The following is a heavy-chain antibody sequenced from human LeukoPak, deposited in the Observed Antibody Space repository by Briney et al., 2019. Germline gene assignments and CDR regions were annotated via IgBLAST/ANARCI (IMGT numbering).Heavy chain of an antibody. CDR1: GGSISTTSSY. J-gene: IGHJ4*02. D-gene: IGHD6-13*01. CDR3: ARRGGTAAGNCFDY. CDR2: IYYDGST. Sequence: PSETLSLTCTVSGGSISTTSSYWGWVRQPPGKGLEWFGSIYYDGSTHYNPSLKSRVTISVDTSKNQFSLKLSSVTAADTAVYYCARRGGTAAGNCFDYWGQGTLVTVSS. V-gene: IGHV4-39*01.